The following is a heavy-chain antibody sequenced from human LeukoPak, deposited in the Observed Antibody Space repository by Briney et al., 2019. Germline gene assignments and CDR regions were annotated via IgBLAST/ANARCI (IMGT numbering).Heavy chain of an antibody. Sequence: GGSLRLSCAASGFTFRSYWMHWVRQVPGKGLVWVSRINGDGSSTSYADSVKGRFTISRDNAKNTLYLQMNSLRADDTAVYYCVRGVAATVTDHWGQGTLSPSPQ. CDR1: GFTFRSYW. D-gene: IGHD6-13*01. V-gene: IGHV3-74*01. CDR2: INGDGSST. CDR3: VRGVAATVTDH. J-gene: IGHJ4*02.